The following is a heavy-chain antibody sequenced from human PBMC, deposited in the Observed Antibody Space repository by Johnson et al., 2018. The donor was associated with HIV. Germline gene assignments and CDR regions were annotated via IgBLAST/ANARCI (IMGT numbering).Heavy chain of an antibody. CDR2: ISWNSGSL. J-gene: IGHJ3*02. D-gene: IGHD3-3*01. V-gene: IGHV3-9*01. Sequence: VQLVESGGVVVQPGGSLRLSCAASGFTFDDYTMHWVRQAPGKGLEWVSGISWNSGSLTYADSVKGRFTVSRDNAKKSLYLQMDSLSSEDTALYYCAKDIWRFLEWPEAFDIWGQGTMVTVSS. CDR1: GFTFDDYT. CDR3: AKDIWRFLEWPEAFDI.